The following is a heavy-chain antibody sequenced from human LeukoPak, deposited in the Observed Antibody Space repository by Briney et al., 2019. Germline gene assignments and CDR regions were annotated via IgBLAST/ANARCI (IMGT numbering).Heavy chain of an antibody. Sequence: SETLSLTCAVSNYPITSDYYWVWIRPPPGQGLEWIGQIFHSGIAHYNPSLKSRVTMSVDTSRSQFSVNLNSVTAADTAVYFCGRAGFGTAYNRFYYYMDAWGKGTTVTVSS. CDR1: NYPITSDYY. J-gene: IGHJ6*03. V-gene: IGHV4-38-2*01. CDR3: GRAGFGTAYNRFYYYMDA. CDR2: IFHSGIA. D-gene: IGHD3-16*01.